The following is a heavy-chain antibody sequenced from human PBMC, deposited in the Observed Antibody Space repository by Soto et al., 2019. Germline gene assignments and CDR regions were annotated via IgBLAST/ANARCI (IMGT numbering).Heavy chain of an antibody. V-gene: IGHV4-59*12. CDR3: ARPYYYGSGSYSRGWFDP. CDR1: GGSISTYY. Sequence: SETLSLTCTVSGGSISTYYWSWIRQPPGKGLEWIGLIYYSGSTTYNPSLKSRVTISVDTSKNQFSLKLSSVTAADTAVYYCARPYYYGSGSYSRGWFDPWGQGALVTVSS. J-gene: IGHJ5*02. D-gene: IGHD3-10*01. CDR2: IYYSGST.